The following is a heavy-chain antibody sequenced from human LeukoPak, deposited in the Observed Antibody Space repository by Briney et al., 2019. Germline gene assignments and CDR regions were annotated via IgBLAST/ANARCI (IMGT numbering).Heavy chain of an antibody. CDR2: IYSGGST. CDR3: ARGPPGGYYDSSGYYFDY. D-gene: IGHD3-22*01. V-gene: IGHV3-66*01. Sequence: QPGGSLRLSCAASGFTVSSNYMSWVRLAPGKGLEWVSVIYSGGSTYYADSVKGRFTISRDNSKNTLYLQMNSLRAEDTAVYYCARGPPGGYYDSSGYYFDYWGQGTLVTVSS. CDR1: GFTVSSNY. J-gene: IGHJ4*02.